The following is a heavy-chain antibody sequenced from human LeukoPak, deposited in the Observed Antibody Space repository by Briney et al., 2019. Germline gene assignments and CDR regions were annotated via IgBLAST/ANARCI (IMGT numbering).Heavy chain of an antibody. D-gene: IGHD3-10*01. CDR1: GFTFSTYE. Sequence: PGGSLRLSCTASGFTFSTYEMNWVRQAPGKGLEWVSYISCSGSVVYYAAAVKGRFPISRDNAKNSLFLQVNSLRVEETAVYYCARDLRIISVDYWGQGTLVTVSS. J-gene: IGHJ4*02. CDR2: ISCSGSVV. V-gene: IGHV3-48*03. CDR3: ARDLRIISVDY.